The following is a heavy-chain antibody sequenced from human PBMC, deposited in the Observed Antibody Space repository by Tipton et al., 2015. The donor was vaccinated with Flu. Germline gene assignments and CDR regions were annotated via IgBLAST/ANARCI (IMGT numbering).Heavy chain of an antibody. D-gene: IGHD4-17*01. CDR1: GFTFSSYE. V-gene: IGHV3-48*03. CDR3: ARDLGYTVTTFEQIFAARDFFL. Sequence: VQLVQSGGGLVEPGGSLRLSCAASGFTFSSYEMNWVRQAPGRGLEWVSYISSSGNKIYYADSVKGRFTISRDNAKDSLYLQMNSLRAEDTAIYYCARDLGYTVTTFEQIFAARDFFLWGQGTLVTVSS. CDR2: ISSSGNKI. J-gene: IGHJ4*02.